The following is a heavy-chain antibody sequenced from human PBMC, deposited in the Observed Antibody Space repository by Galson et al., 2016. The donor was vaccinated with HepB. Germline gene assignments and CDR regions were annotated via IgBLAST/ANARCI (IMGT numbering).Heavy chain of an antibody. CDR3: VKDRGLGYCSGGRCRPDAFDV. V-gene: IGHV3-9*01. CDR1: GFTFSTYA. D-gene: IGHD2-15*01. J-gene: IGHJ3*01. CDR2: ISWNSGTI. Sequence: SLRLSCAASGFTFSTYAMTWVRQAPGKGLEWVSAISWNSGTISYADSVKGRITISRDNAKNFLYLQMDSLRPEDTAFYYCVKDRGLGYCSGGRCRPDAFDVWGQGTMVIVSS.